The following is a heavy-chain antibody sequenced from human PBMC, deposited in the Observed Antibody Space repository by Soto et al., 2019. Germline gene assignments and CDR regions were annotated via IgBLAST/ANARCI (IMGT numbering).Heavy chain of an antibody. D-gene: IGHD3-3*01. CDR1: GFTFSSYA. CDR3: AREVGYDFWSGKELGYYGMDV. CDR2: ISYDGSNK. J-gene: IGHJ6*02. Sequence: GGSLRLSCAASGFTFSSYAMHWVRQAPGKGLEWVAVISYDGSNKYYADSVKGRFTISRDNSKNTLYLQMNSLRAEDTAVYYCAREVGYDFWSGKELGYYGMDVWGHGTTVTVSS. V-gene: IGHV3-30-3*01.